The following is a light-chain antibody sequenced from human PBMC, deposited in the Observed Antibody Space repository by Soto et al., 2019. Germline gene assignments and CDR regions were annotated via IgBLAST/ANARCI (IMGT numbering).Light chain of an antibody. Sequence: QSALTQPASVSGSPGQSITIPCTGTSSDVGSYNLVSWYQQLPGKAPKLIIYEVNERPSGISDRFSGSKSGNTASLTISGLQGEDEADYYCCSYVGSSILMFGGGTKVTVL. CDR2: EVN. CDR1: SSDVGSYNL. V-gene: IGLV2-23*02. CDR3: CSYVGSSILM. J-gene: IGLJ3*02.